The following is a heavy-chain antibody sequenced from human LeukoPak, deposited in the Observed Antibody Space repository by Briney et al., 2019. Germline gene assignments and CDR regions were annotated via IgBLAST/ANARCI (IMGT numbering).Heavy chain of an antibody. J-gene: IGHJ4*02. V-gene: IGHV4-34*01. Sequence: SQTLSLTCAVSGGSFTGYYWSRIRQPPAKGLEWIGEINHSGSTNYNPSPKSRVTISVDTSKNQFSLKLSSVTAADTAVYYCARGLRTFDYWGQGTLVTVSS. CDR2: INHSGST. D-gene: IGHD4-17*01. CDR1: GGSFTGYY. CDR3: ARGLRTFDY.